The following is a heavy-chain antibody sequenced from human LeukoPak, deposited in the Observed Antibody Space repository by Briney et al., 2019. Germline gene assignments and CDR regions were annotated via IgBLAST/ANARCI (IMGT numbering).Heavy chain of an antibody. CDR1: GFSFSSYA. J-gene: IGHJ6*02. V-gene: IGHV3-23*01. CDR2: IDAGGGDT. CDR3: GRPTKYWLVRGNGVDV. D-gene: IGHD6-19*01. Sequence: GASLRPSCAASGFSFSSYAMTWVRQAPGKGLEWVSSIDAGGGDTYHSDSVKGRFTISRDNSMNTLYLQMNSLRADDTAVYYCGRPTKYWLVRGNGVDVWGQGTTVTVSS.